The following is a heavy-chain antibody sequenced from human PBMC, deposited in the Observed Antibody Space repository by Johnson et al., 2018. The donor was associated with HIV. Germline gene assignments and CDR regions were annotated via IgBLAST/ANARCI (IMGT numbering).Heavy chain of an antibody. CDR3: AKLPGGNSGFVDAFDI. CDR2: TYSGGST. V-gene: IGHV3-66*04. CDR1: GFTVSTKY. D-gene: IGHD4-23*01. Sequence: VQLVESGGGLVQPGGSQRLSCAASGFTVSTKYMTWVRQAPGKGLEWVSVTYSGGSTYYADSVKGRFTISRDNSKNTLYLQMNSRRAEDTAAYYCAKLPGGNSGFVDAFDIWGQGTTVIVSS. J-gene: IGHJ3*02.